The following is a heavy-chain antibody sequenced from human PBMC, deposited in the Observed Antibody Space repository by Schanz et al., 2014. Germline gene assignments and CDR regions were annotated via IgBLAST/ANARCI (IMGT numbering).Heavy chain of an antibody. CDR1: GFTISSYS. V-gene: IGHV3-66*01. CDR2: IYSGIGA. J-gene: IGHJ4*02. D-gene: IGHD3-22*01. CDR3: ARVHHYDPSGWGYFDY. Sequence: EVHLVESGGGLVKRGGSLRLSCAASGFTISSYSMNWVRQAPGKGLEWVSVIYSGIGAYYADSVKDRFTVSRDNSKNTVYLQMNRLRAEDTAVYYCARVHHYDPSGWGYFDYWGRGALVTVSS.